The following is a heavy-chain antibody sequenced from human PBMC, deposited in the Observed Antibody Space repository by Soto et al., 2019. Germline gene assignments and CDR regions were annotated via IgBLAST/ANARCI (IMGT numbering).Heavy chain of an antibody. J-gene: IGHJ4*02. CDR1: GYSFTSYW. CDR3: AGHEGLGRPAMYY. D-gene: IGHD5-18*01. Sequence: PGESLKISCKGSGYSFTSYWISWVRQMPGKGLEWMGRIDPSDSYTNYSPSFQGHVTISADKSISTAYLQWSSLKASDTAMYYCAGHEGLGRPAMYYWGQGTLVTVSS. V-gene: IGHV5-10-1*01. CDR2: IDPSDSYT.